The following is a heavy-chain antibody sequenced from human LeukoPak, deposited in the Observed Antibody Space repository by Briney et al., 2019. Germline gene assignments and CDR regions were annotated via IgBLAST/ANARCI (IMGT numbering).Heavy chain of an antibody. J-gene: IGHJ4*02. D-gene: IGHD5-18*01. Sequence: SETLSLTCTVSGGSVSSGGYYWSWIRQPPGKGLEWIGYIHYSGSTNYNPSLKSRVTISVDTSKNQFSLKLSSVTAADTAVYFCALGYSYGRFDYWGQGTLVTVSS. CDR3: ALGYSYGRFDY. CDR1: GGSVSSGGYY. V-gene: IGHV4-61*08. CDR2: IHYSGST.